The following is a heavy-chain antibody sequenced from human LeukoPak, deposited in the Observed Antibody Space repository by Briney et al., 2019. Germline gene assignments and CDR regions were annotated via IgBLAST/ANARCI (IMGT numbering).Heavy chain of an antibody. D-gene: IGHD3-22*01. J-gene: IGHJ4*02. CDR1: GGSMKDYY. CDR3: AGGNFYDSRGHPYHFHY. CDR2: IYYTENT. V-gene: IGHV4-59*01. Sequence: SETLSLTCSVSGGSMKDYYWSWIRQPPGKGLEWIGYIYYTENTNYNPSLKSRVTISVDTSKNQFSLNLTSVTAADTAVYYCAGGNFYDSRGHPYHFHYWGQGTLVTVPS.